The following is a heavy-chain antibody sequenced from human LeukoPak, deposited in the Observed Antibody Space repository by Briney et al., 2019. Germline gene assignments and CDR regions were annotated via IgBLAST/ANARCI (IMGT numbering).Heavy chain of an antibody. CDR3: AKDRVNNYDSLY. Sequence: PGGSLRLSCAASGFTFSSYEMNWVRQAPGKGLEWVSAISGSGGSTYYADSVKGRFTISRDNSKNTLYLQMNSLRAEDTAVYYCAKDRVNNYDSLYWGQGTLVTVSS. D-gene: IGHD3-3*01. V-gene: IGHV3-23*01. J-gene: IGHJ4*02. CDR2: ISGSGGST. CDR1: GFTFSSYE.